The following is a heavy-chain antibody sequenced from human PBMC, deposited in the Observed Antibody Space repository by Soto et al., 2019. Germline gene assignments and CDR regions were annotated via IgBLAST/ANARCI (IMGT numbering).Heavy chain of an antibody. J-gene: IGHJ3*02. CDR3: ARDNTRGAFDI. CDR2: IIPIFGTA. Sequence: ASVKVSCRASGGTFSSYAISWVRQAPGQGLEWMGGIIPIFGTANYAQKFQGRVTITADESTSTAYMELSSLRSEDTAVYYCARDNTRGAFDIWGQGTMVTVSS. D-gene: IGHD2-2*02. V-gene: IGHV1-69*13. CDR1: GGTFSSYA.